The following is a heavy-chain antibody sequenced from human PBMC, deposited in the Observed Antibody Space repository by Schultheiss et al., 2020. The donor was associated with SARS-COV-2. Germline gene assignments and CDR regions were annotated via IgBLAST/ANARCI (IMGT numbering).Heavy chain of an antibody. CDR2: ISWNSGSI. V-gene: IGHV3-9*01. D-gene: IGHD2-2*02. CDR1: GFTFDDYA. CDR3: AKGGCSTTSCFTADYYYGMDV. Sequence: GGSLRLSCAASGFTFDDYAMHWVRQAPGKGLEWVSGISWNSGSIGYADSVKGRFTISRDNAKNSLYLQMNSLRAEDTAVYYCAKGGCSTTSCFTADYYYGMDVWGQGTTVTVSS. J-gene: IGHJ6*02.